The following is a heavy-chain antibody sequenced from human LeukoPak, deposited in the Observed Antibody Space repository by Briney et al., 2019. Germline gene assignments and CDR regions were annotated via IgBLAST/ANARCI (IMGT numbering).Heavy chain of an antibody. J-gene: IGHJ3*02. D-gene: IGHD4-23*01. CDR1: GYTFTSYY. Sequence: ASVKVSCKASGYTFTSYYMHWVRQAPGQGLEWMGIINPSGGSTSYAQKFQGRVTMTRDMSTSTVYMELSSLRSEDTAVYYCARMSGGYGGNSVSGAFDIWGQGTMVTVCS. CDR2: INPSGGST. CDR3: ARMSGGYGGNSVSGAFDI. V-gene: IGHV1-46*01.